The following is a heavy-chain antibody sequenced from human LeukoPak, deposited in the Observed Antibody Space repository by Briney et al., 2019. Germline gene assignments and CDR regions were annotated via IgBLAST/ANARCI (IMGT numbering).Heavy chain of an antibody. J-gene: IGHJ4*02. CDR3: ARMYYHDSSGYYWAPDY. Sequence: QPGGSLRLSCAASGFTFSSYEMNWVRQAPGKGLEWVSYISSSGSTIYYADSVKGRFTISRDNAKNSLYLQMNSLRAEDTAVYYCARMYYHDSSGYYWAPDYWGQGTLVTVSS. V-gene: IGHV3-48*03. CDR2: ISSSGSTI. D-gene: IGHD3-22*01. CDR1: GFTFSSYE.